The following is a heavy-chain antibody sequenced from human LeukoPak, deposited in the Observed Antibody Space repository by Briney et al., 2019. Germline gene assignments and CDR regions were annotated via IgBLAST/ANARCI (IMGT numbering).Heavy chain of an antibody. Sequence: SETLSLTCTVSGGSISSSSYYWGWIRQPPGKGLEWIGSIYYSGSTYYNPSLKSRVTISVDTSKNQFSLKLNSVTAAGTAVYYCARSITGYSSSWPPWEYYYMDVWGKGTTVTVSS. CDR1: GGSISSSSYY. J-gene: IGHJ6*03. CDR2: IYYSGST. CDR3: ARSITGYSSSWPPWEYYYMDV. V-gene: IGHV4-39*07. D-gene: IGHD6-13*01.